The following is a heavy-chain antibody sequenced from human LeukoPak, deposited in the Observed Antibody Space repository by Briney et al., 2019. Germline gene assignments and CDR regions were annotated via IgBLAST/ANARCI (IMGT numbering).Heavy chain of an antibody. D-gene: IGHD1-7*01. Sequence: ASVKVSCKASGYTFTCYYMHWVRQAPGQGLEWMGWINPNSGGTNYAQKFQGRVTMTRETSISTAYMELSRLRSDDTAVYYCARGVKTGTTQSTWWGQGTLVTVSS. CDR3: ARGVKTGTTQSTW. CDR1: GYTFTCYY. J-gene: IGHJ4*02. V-gene: IGHV1-2*02. CDR2: INPNSGGT.